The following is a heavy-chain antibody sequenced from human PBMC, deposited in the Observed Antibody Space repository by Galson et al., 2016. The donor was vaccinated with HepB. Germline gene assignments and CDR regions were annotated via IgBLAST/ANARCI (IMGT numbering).Heavy chain of an antibody. Sequence: QSGAEVTKPGESLKISCKASGYSFSPSWIGWVRQTPGRGLEWIGIIYPDDYDIRCSPSFQGHVTLSVDTSIATAYLQWSSLQASDTAIYYCARHVPLVRIRGGKSYQYGLDVWGQGTTVTVSS. CDR3: ARHVPLVRIRGGKSYQYGLDV. CDR2: IYPDDYDI. CDR1: GYSFSPSW. J-gene: IGHJ6*01. D-gene: IGHD3-10*01. V-gene: IGHV5-51*01.